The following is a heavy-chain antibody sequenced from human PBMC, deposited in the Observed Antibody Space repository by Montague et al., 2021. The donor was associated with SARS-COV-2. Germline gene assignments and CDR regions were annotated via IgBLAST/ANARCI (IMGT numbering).Heavy chain of an antibody. CDR1: GGSINDHY. CDR2: ISSNGKT. CDR3: ARRGYYDSDSYHWHLDL. J-gene: IGHJ2*01. V-gene: IGHV4-4*09. D-gene: IGHD3-16*01. Sequence: SETLSLTCTVSGGSINDHYRSWIRQSPGKGLEWIGYISSNGKTNYNPSLKSRVTLSADASRNEFSLKLDSVTAADTAVYFCARRGYYDSDSYHWHLDLWGRGMLVTVSS.